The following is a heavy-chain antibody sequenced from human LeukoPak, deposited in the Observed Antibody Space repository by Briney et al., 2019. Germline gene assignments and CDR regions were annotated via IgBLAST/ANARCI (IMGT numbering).Heavy chain of an antibody. J-gene: IGHJ4*02. D-gene: IGHD3-10*01. CDR1: GFTFSSYA. V-gene: IGHV3-23*01. Sequence: GGSLRLSCAASGFTFSSYAMSWVRQAPGKGLEWVSAISGSGGSTYYADSVKGRFTISRDNSKNTLYLQMNSLRAEYTAVYYCAKFGYYYGSGSYYNPLDYWGQGTLVTVSS. CDR2: ISGSGGST. CDR3: AKFGYYYGSGSYYNPLDY.